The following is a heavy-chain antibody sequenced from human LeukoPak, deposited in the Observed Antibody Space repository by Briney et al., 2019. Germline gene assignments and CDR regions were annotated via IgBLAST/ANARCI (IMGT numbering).Heavy chain of an antibody. V-gene: IGHV4-34*01. CDR3: AGRYSSSWYSGWFDP. J-gene: IGHJ5*02. D-gene: IGHD6-13*01. Sequence: SETLSLTCAVYGGSFSGYYWSWIRQPPGKGLEWIGEINHSGSTNYNPSLKSRVTISVDTSKNQFSLKLSSVTAADTAVYYCAGRYSSSWYSGWFDPWGQGTLVTVSS. CDR1: GGSFSGYY. CDR2: INHSGST.